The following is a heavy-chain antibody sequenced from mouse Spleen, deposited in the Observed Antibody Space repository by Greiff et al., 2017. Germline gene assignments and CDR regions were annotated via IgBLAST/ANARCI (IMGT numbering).Heavy chain of an antibody. Sequence: EVKLVESGGGLVKPGGSLKLSCAASGFTFSDYGMAWVRQAPGKGPEWVAFISNLAYSIYYADTVTGRFTISRENAKNTLYLEMSSLRSEDTAMYYCARPPYYYGSSYWYFDVWGAGTTVTVSS. CDR1: GFTFSDYG. CDR2: ISNLAYSI. J-gene: IGHJ1*01. V-gene: IGHV5-15*01. CDR3: ARPPYYYGSSYWYFDV. D-gene: IGHD1-1*01.